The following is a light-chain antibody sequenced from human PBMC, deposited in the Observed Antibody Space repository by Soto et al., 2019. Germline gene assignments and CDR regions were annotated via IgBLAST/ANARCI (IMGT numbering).Light chain of an antibody. Sequence: EIVLTQSPATLSLSPGERAILSCRASQSVSTFLAWFQQKPGQAPRLLIYGASSRATGIPDRFSGSGSGTDFTLTISRLEPEDFAVYYCQQFGSAWTFGQGTKVDIK. V-gene: IGKV3-20*01. CDR2: GAS. J-gene: IGKJ1*01. CDR3: QQFGSAWT. CDR1: QSVSTF.